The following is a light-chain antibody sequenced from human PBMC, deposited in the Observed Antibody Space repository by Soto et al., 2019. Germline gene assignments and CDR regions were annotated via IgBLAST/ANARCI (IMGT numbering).Light chain of an antibody. Sequence: DIVMTQSPDSLAVSLGERATINCKSSQSVLYSSNNKNYLAWYQQRPGQPPKLLIYWASTRESGVPDRFSGSGSGTDFTLTITRLQAEDVAVYYCQQYDSTPPTFGPGTKLEIK. J-gene: IGKJ2*01. CDR3: QQYDSTPPT. CDR1: QSVLYSSNNKNY. CDR2: WAS. V-gene: IGKV4-1*01.